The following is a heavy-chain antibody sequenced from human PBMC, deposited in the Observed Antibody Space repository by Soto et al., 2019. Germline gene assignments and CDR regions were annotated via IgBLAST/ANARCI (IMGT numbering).Heavy chain of an antibody. CDR2: ISYDGSNK. CDR1: GFTFSSYG. J-gene: IGHJ6*02. D-gene: IGHD3-3*01. CDR3: AMVGRYDVWRITGMDV. Sequence: QVQLVESGGGVVQPGRSLRLSCAASGFTFSSYGMHWVRQAPGKGLEWGAVISYDGSNKYYADSVKGQFTISIDNCKNTVYLQMNSLTAQATAAYYRAMVGRYDVWRITGMDVWAQGTTGTVSS. V-gene: IGHV3-30*03.